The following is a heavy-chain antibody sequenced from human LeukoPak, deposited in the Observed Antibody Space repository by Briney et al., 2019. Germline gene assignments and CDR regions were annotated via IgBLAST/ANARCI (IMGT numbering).Heavy chain of an antibody. J-gene: IGHJ6*03. CDR2: IYTSGST. V-gene: IGHV4-61*02. CDR1: GGSISHSSYS. Sequence: SETLSLTCTVSGGSISHSSYSWSWIRQPAGKGLEWIGRIYTSGSTNYNPSLKSRVTISVDTSKNQFSLKLSSVTAADTAVYYCARGAMVPVSHHYYYYMDVWGKGTTVTVSS. CDR3: ARGAMVPVSHHYYYYMDV. D-gene: IGHD5-18*01.